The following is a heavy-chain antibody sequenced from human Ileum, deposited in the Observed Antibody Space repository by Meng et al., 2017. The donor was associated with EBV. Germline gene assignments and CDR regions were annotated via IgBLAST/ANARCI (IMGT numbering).Heavy chain of an antibody. V-gene: IGHV4-4*02. CDR3: LRGSGGWV. CDR2: NLHRRSS. J-gene: IGHJ1*01. CDR1: AASITNHNW. Sequence: VQLRESGPALVKPSDARSLTRAVSAASITNHNWWAWVRQPPGTGLEWIWENLHRRSSDYHPSLKSRVSMSKGKSKNQISLKLTSVNAADTAVYHCLRGSGGWVWGQGTLVTVSS. D-gene: IGHD2-15*01.